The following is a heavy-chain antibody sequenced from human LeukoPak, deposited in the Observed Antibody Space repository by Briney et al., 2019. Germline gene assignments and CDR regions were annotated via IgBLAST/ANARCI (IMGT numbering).Heavy chain of an antibody. CDR1: GYTFTSYG. CDR2: ISAYNGNT. CDR3: ARVHCSSTSCYGPLGDY. Sequence: ASVKVSCKASGYTFTSYGISWVRQAPGRGLEWMGWISAYNGNTNYAQKLQGRVTMTTDTSTSTAYMELRSLRSDDTAVYYCARVHCSSTSCYGPLGDYWGQGTLVTVSS. V-gene: IGHV1-18*01. D-gene: IGHD2-2*01. J-gene: IGHJ4*02.